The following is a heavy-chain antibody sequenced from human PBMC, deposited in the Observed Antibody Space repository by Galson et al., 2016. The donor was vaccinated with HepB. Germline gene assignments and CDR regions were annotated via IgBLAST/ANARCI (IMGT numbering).Heavy chain of an antibody. V-gene: IGHV3-30*03. CDR3: ATSSYYGSGSYFAS. J-gene: IGHJ5*02. CDR1: GFTFSNYA. CDR2: ISYDGSNR. D-gene: IGHD3-10*01. Sequence: SLRLSCAVSGFTFSNYATHWVRQAPGKGLEWLASISYDGSNRFYGDSLKGRFVISRDNSRNTLSLQMIRLSTEDTAVYFCATSSYYGSGSYFASWGQGTLVTVSS.